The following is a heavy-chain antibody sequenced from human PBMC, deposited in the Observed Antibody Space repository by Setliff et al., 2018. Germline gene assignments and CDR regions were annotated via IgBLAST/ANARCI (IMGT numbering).Heavy chain of an antibody. CDR2: IIPAFTPA. Sequence: SVKVSCKASGDSFRIYQIIWVRQAPGQGLELMGGIIPAFTPANYAQKFQGRVTSNADETTSTAYMELSSLRTEDQDVYYCARAAGELIAYDILTGPYYYYHMDVWGKGTTVTVSS. D-gene: IGHD3-9*01. CDR3: ARAAGELIAYDILTGPYYYYHMDV. CDR1: GDSFRIYQ. V-gene: IGHV1-69*13. J-gene: IGHJ6*03.